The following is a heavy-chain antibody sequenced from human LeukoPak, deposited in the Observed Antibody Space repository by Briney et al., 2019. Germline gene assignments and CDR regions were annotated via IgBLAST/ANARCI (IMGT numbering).Heavy chain of an antibody. V-gene: IGHV4-4*07. Sequence: SETLSLTCTVSGGAISSYYWSWIRQPAAKGLEWIGRIYTTGRTDYSASLKSRVTMSVDTSNNRFSLKLSSVTAADTAVYYCARDLPSYYFDSGNMFDPWGQGILVTVSS. J-gene: IGHJ5*02. CDR1: GGAISSYY. CDR2: IYTTGRT. D-gene: IGHD3-10*01. CDR3: ARDLPSYYFDSGNMFDP.